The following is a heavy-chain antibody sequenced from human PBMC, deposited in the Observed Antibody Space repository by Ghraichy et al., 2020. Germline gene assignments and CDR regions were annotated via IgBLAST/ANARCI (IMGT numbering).Heavy chain of an antibody. V-gene: IGHV1-3*01. Sequence: ASVKVSCKASGFTFTSYAIHWVRQAPGQRLEWMGWINAGNGNTKYSQNFQGRVAISRDTSARTAYMELSSLRSEDTATYYCARDLEFLEGWFDPWGQGTLVTVSS. CDR2: INAGNGNT. J-gene: IGHJ5*02. CDR3: ARDLEFLEGWFDP. D-gene: IGHD3-3*02. CDR1: GFTFTSYA.